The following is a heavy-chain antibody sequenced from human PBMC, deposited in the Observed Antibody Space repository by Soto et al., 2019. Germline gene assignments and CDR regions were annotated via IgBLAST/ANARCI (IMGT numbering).Heavy chain of an antibody. CDR1: GGSFSGYY. D-gene: IGHD3-10*01. Sequence: SETLSLTCAVYGGSFSGYYWSWIRQPPGKGLEWIGEINHSGSTNYNPSLKSRVTISVDTSKNQFSLKLSSVTAADTAVYYCARKRITMVRGVITLYYYYYGMDVWGQGTTVTVSS. V-gene: IGHV4-34*01. CDR3: ARKRITMVRGVITLYYYYYGMDV. J-gene: IGHJ6*02. CDR2: INHSGST.